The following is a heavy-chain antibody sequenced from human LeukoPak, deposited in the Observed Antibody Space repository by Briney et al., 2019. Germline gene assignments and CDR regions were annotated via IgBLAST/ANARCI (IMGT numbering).Heavy chain of an antibody. J-gene: IGHJ6*02. D-gene: IGHD3-22*01. Sequence: GGSPRLSCAASGLTFSSYAMHWVRQAPGKGLEWVAVISYDGSNKYYADSVKGRFTISRDNSKNTLYLQMNSLRAEDTAVYYCARSVVASYYYYYGMDVWGQGTTVTVSS. CDR3: ARSVVASYYYYYGMDV. CDR2: ISYDGSNK. V-gene: IGHV3-30-3*01. CDR1: GLTFSSYA.